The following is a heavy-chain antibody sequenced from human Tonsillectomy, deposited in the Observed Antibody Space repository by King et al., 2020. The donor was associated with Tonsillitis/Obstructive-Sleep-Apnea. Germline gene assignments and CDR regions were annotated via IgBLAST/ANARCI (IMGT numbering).Heavy chain of an antibody. D-gene: IGHD3-22*01. CDR2: IYPGDSDT. Sequence: VQLVESGAEVKKPGESLKISCKASGYSFTSYWIGWVRQMPGKGLEWMGIIYPGDSDTRYSPSFQGQVTISADKSISTAYLQSSSLYASDTAMYYCASHEETSCYYGAFDICGPATIVSVSS. CDR1: GYSFTSYW. J-gene: IGHJ3*02. CDR3: ASHEETSCYYGAFDI. V-gene: IGHV5-51*01.